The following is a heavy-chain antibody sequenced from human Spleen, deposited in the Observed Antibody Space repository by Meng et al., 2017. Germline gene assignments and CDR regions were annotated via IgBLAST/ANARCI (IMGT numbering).Heavy chain of an antibody. CDR2: INPGDSET. CDR1: GYSFTSYW. D-gene: IGHD3-10*01. CDR3: ARGSGTYYSGRTTRMDV. Sequence: GESLKISCKGSGYSFTSYWIGWVRQMPGKGLEWMGIINPGDSETRYSPSFQGQVTISTDKSISTAYLQWSSLKASDADMYYCARGSGTYYSGRTTRMDVWGQGTTVTVSS. J-gene: IGHJ6*02. V-gene: IGHV5-51*01.